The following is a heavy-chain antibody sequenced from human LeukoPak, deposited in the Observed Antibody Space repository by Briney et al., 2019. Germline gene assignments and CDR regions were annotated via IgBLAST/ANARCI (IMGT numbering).Heavy chain of an antibody. D-gene: IGHD3-9*01. CDR1: GFTFSNYG. Sequence: PGRSLRLSCAASGFTFSNYGVHWVRQAPGKGLEWVAFIQYNGSNKYYVDSVKGRCTISRDNSKNTLYLQMNSLRAEDTAVYFCAKDGAGYVMDVWGKGTTVTVSS. J-gene: IGHJ6*04. V-gene: IGHV3-30*02. CDR3: AKDGAGYVMDV. CDR2: IQYNGSNK.